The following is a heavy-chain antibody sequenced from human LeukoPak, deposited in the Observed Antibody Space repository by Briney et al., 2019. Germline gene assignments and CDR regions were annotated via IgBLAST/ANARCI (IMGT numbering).Heavy chain of an antibody. J-gene: IGHJ6*03. D-gene: IGHD1-14*01. CDR1: GGTFSSYA. V-gene: IGHV1-69*13. CDR2: IISIFGTA. CDR3: ARDRRRYDYYYYYMDV. Sequence: SVKVSCKASGGTFSSYAISWVRQAPGQGLEWMGGIISIFGTANYAQKFQGRVTITADESTSTAYMELSSLRSEDTAVYYCARDRRRYDYYYYYMDVWGKGTTVTVSS.